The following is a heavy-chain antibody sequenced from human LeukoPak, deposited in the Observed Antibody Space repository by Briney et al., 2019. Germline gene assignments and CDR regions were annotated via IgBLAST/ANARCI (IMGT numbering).Heavy chain of an antibody. D-gene: IGHD5-24*01. J-gene: IGHJ6*03. V-gene: IGHV3-48*03. Sequence: QPGGSLRLSCVASGFTFSSYEMNWVRQAPGKGLEWLSYIGSSDSTTHYADSVKGRFTISRDNAKNTLYLQMNSLTAEDTAVYYCARDRTDGYNPYYYYMDVWGKGTTVTISS. CDR2: IGSSDSTT. CDR1: GFTFSSYE. CDR3: ARDRTDGYNPYYYYMDV.